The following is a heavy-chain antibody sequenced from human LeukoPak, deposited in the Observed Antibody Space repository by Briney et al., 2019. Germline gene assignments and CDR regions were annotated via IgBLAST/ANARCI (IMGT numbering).Heavy chain of an antibody. D-gene: IGHD6-19*01. Sequence: GGSLRLSCAASGFTVSSNYMSWVRQAPGKGLEWVSVIYSGGSTYYADSVKGRFTISRDNSKNTLYLQMNGLRADDTAVYYCARHRGYSSAWYDYWGQGTLVTVSS. V-gene: IGHV3-66*04. CDR2: IYSGGST. CDR3: ARHRGYSSAWYDY. CDR1: GFTVSSNY. J-gene: IGHJ4*02.